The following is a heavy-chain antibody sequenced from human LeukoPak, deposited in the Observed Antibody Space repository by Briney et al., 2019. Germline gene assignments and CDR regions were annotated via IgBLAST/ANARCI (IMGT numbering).Heavy chain of an antibody. Sequence: SETLSLTCTVSGGSISSSSYYWGWIRQPPGKGLEWIGSIYYSGSTYYNPSLKSRVTISVDTSENQFSLKLSSATAADTAVYYCARLAGTFYNGAFDYWGQGTLVTVSS. J-gene: IGHJ4*02. CDR1: GGSISSSSYY. CDR2: IYYSGST. D-gene: IGHD3-10*01. V-gene: IGHV4-39*01. CDR3: ARLAGTFYNGAFDY.